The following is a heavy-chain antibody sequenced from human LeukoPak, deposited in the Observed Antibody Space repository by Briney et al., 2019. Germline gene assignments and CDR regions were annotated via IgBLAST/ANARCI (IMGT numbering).Heavy chain of an antibody. Sequence: PGGSLRLSCAVSGFTFSNYAVSWVRQAPGKGLEWVSDIGGTDGSTYYADSVKGRFTISRDNSKKTLYLQMNSLRAEDTAVYYCAKIGGGSILYYFDYWGQGTLVTVSS. V-gene: IGHV3-23*01. J-gene: IGHJ4*02. D-gene: IGHD6-13*01. CDR1: GFTFSNYA. CDR2: IGGTDGST. CDR3: AKIGGGSILYYFDY.